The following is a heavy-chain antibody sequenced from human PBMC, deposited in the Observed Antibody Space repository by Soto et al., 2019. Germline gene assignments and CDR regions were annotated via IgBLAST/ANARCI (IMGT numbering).Heavy chain of an antibody. V-gene: IGHV6-1*01. CDR3: ARGGHRIAAAGPFDY. D-gene: IGHD6-13*01. J-gene: IGHJ4*02. CDR1: GDSVSSNSAA. Sequence: SQTLSLTCAISGDSVSSNSAAWNWIRQSPSRGLEWLGRTYYRSKWYNDYAVSVKSRITINPDTSKNQFSLQLNSGTPEDTAVYYCARGGHRIAAAGPFDYWGQGTLVTVSS. CDR2: TYYRSKWYN.